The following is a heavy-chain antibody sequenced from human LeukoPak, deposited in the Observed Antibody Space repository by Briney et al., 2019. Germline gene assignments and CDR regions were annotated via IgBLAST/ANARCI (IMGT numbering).Heavy chain of an antibody. V-gene: IGHV3-74*01. CDR1: GFTFSSYW. Sequence: PGGSLRLSCAASGFTFSSYWMHWVRQAPGKGLAWVSRINPDGSATSYADSVKGRFTISRDNAKKTLYLQMNSLRAEDTAVYYCARGLLGGDPRGYWGQGTLVTVSS. D-gene: IGHD1-26*01. CDR3: ARGLLGGDPRGY. J-gene: IGHJ4*02. CDR2: INPDGSAT.